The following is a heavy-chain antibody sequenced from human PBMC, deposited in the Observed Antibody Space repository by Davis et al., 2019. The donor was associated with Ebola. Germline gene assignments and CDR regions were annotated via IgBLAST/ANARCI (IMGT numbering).Heavy chain of an antibody. CDR3: ARDIGVAAAGTSGDY. J-gene: IGHJ4*02. D-gene: IGHD6-13*01. CDR1: GYTFTSYY. V-gene: IGHV1-46*01. Sequence: ASVKVSCKASGYTFTSYYMHWVRQAPGQGLEWMGIINPSGGSTSYAQKFQGRVTMTRDTSTSTAYMELSSLRSEDTAVYYWARDIGVAAAGTSGDYWGQGTLVTVSS. CDR2: INPSGGST.